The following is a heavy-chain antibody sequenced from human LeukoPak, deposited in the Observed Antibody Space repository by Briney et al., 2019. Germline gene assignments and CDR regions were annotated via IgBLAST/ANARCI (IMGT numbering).Heavy chain of an antibody. J-gene: IGHJ6*04. CDR2: MSHNRGT. V-gene: IGHV4-38-2*01. CDR1: VHSISTGYY. CDR3: ASYYASGVSAYNYYGMDV. D-gene: IGHD3-10*01. Sequence: SETLSLTCAVSVHSISTGYYWGWIRQPPGKGLEWIGSMSHNRGTYYNPSLKSRVTISMDTSKNQISLRLTSVTAADTAVYYCASYYASGVSAYNYYGMDVWGKGTTVTVSS.